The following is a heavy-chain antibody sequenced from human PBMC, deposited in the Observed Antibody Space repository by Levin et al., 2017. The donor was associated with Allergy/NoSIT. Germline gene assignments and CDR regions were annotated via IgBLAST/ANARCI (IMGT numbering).Heavy chain of an antibody. D-gene: IGHD2-2*01. V-gene: IGHV3-33*01. Sequence: PGGSLRLSCAASGFTFSSYGMHWVRQAPGKGLEWVAVIWYDGSNKYYADSVKGRFTISRDNSKNTLYLQMNSLRAEDTAVYYCARGPRGRYCSSTSCYLGPYDYYGMDVWGQGTTVTVSS. CDR3: ARGPRGRYCSSTSCYLGPYDYYGMDV. J-gene: IGHJ6*02. CDR2: IWYDGSNK. CDR1: GFTFSSYG.